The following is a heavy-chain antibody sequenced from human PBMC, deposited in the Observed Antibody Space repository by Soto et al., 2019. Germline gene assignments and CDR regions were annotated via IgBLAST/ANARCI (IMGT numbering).Heavy chain of an antibody. V-gene: IGHV3-73*02. J-gene: IGHJ4*02. Sequence: EVQLVESGGGLVQPGGSVIISCAASGFTFSGSAIHWVRQASGKGLEWLGRIKTRSYNYVTAYTASLKGRFTISRDDSKNTAYLQMNSLKTEDTAVYFCSRLWAGGDDRDSPPYYLDSWGQGTLVTVSS. CDR3: SRLWAGGDDRDSPPYYLDS. D-gene: IGHD3-16*01. CDR1: GFTFSGSA. CDR2: IKTRSYNYVT.